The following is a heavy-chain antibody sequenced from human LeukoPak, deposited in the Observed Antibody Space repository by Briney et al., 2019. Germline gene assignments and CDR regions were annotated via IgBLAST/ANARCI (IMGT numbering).Heavy chain of an antibody. CDR2: MSYDGTNK. Sequence: PERSLRLSCVASGFTFSTYRIHWVRQAPGKGLEWVAVMSYDGTNKYYADSVKGRFTISRDNSKNTLYLQMNSLRTEDTAVYYCARRMAANAFDIWGQGTMVTVSS. D-gene: IGHD5-24*01. CDR1: GFTFSTYR. J-gene: IGHJ3*02. V-gene: IGHV3-30-3*01. CDR3: ARRMAANAFDI.